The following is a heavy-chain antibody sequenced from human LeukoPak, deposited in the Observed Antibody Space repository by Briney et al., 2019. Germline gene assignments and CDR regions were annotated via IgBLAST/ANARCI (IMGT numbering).Heavy chain of an antibody. J-gene: IGHJ4*02. CDR3: AKDSAGLHFDY. Sequence: PSETLSLTCTVSGYSISSGYYWGWIRQPPGKGLEWVSAISGSGGSTYYADSVKGRFTISRDNSKNTLYLQMNSLRAEDTAVYYCAKDSAGLHFDYWGQGTLVTVSS. D-gene: IGHD6-13*01. CDR2: ISGSGGST. CDR1: GYSISSGYY. V-gene: IGHV3-23*01.